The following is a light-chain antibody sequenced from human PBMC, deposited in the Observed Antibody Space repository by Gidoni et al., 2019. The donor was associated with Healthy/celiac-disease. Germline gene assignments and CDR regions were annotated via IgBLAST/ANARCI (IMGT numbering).Light chain of an antibody. V-gene: IGKV2-28*01. J-gene: IGKJ1*01. CDR2: LGS. CDR1: QSLLHSNGYNY. Sequence: DIVMTQSPLSLPVTPGEPASISCRSSQSLLHSNGYNYWDWYLQKPGQSPQLLIYLGSNRASGVPDRFSCSGSGTDFTLKISRVEAEDVGVYYCMQALQTRTFGQGTKVEIK. CDR3: MQALQTRT.